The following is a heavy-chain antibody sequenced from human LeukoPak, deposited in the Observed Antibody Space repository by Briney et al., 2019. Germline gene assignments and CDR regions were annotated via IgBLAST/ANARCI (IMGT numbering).Heavy chain of an antibody. D-gene: IGHD2-2*01. V-gene: IGHV4-59*12. J-gene: IGHJ4*02. CDR3: ARVLGYCSSTSCSGVDY. Sequence: SETLSLTCTVSGGSISIYYWSWIRQPPGKGLEWIGYIYYSGSTNYNPSLKSRVTISVDTSKNQFSLKLSSVTAADTAVYYCARVLGYCSSTSCSGVDYWGQGTPVTVSS. CDR2: IYYSGST. CDR1: GGSISIYY.